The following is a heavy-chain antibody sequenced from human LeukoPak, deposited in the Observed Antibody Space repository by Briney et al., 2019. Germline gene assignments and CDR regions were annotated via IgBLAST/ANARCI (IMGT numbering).Heavy chain of an antibody. Sequence: SETLSLTCTVSGGSISSSSYYWGWIRQPPGKGLEWIGSIYYSGSTYYNPSLKSRVTISVDTSKNQFSLKLSSVTAADTAVYYCARAWGDWEYFDYWGQGTLVTVSS. J-gene: IGHJ4*02. CDR2: IYYSGST. CDR3: ARAWGDWEYFDY. V-gene: IGHV4-39*07. CDR1: GGSISSSSYY. D-gene: IGHD3-16*01.